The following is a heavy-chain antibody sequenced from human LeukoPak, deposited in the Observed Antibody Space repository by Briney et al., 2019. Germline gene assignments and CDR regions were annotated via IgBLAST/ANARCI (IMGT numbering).Heavy chain of an antibody. V-gene: IGHV3-21*01. CDR1: GFSFSSYN. CDR3: ARDPYSGTYGDTYYYYMDV. Sequence: GGSLRLSCAASGFSFSSYNMNWVRQAPGKGLEWVSSITSSSTYTFYADSVKGRFTISGGNARNSLYLQMNSLRAEDTAVYYCARDPYSGTYGDTYYYYMDVWGKGTTVTISS. J-gene: IGHJ6*03. CDR2: ITSSSTYT. D-gene: IGHD1-26*01.